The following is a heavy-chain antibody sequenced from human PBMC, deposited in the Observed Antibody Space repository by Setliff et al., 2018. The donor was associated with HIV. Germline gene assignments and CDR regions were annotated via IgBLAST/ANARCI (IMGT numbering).Heavy chain of an antibody. J-gene: IGHJ3*02. CDR1: GYTLTELS. CDR2: FDPEDGET. Sequence: ASVKVSCKISGYTLTELSIHWVRQAPGKGLEWMANFDPEDGETFYAQNFQGRVTMTEDTSTDTAYMELSSLRSGDTAVYYCATDRPTYYDYVWGSPNGRKAFDIWGQGTMVTVSS. CDR3: ATDRPTYYDYVWGSPNGRKAFDI. D-gene: IGHD3-16*01. V-gene: IGHV1-24*01.